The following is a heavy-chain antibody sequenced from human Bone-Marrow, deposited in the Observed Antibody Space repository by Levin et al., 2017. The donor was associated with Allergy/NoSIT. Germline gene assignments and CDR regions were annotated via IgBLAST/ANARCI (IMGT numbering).Heavy chain of an antibody. CDR2: IKQDDSEK. D-gene: IGHD6-13*01. Sequence: GESLKISCEASGFTFSNYWMTWVRQAPGKGLEWVANIKQDDSEKYIVDSVKGRFTIARDNAKNSLSLQMNSLRVGDTAVDYCARVYHSSSGDGMDGWGQGTTVIVSS. V-gene: IGHV3-7*02. J-gene: IGHJ6*02. CDR1: GFTFSNYW. CDR3: ARVYHSSSGDGMDG.